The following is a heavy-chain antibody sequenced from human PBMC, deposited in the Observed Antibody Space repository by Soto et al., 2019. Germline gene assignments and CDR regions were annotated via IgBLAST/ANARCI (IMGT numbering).Heavy chain of an antibody. CDR3: ARQSRYCSGGSCLLHAFDI. V-gene: IGHV1-18*01. Sequence: GASGKVSWKASGYTLTSYGISWGRQAPGQRLEWMGWISAYNGNTNYAQKLQGRVTMTTDTSTSTAYMELRSLRSDDTAVYYCARQSRYCSGGSCLLHAFDIWGQGTMVTVSS. CDR1: GYTLTSYG. J-gene: IGHJ3*02. D-gene: IGHD2-15*01. CDR2: ISAYNGNT.